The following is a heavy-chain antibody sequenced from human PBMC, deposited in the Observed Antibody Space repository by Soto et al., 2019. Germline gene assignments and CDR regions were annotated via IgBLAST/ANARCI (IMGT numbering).Heavy chain of an antibody. V-gene: IGHV3-23*01. CDR2: ISGSGGST. CDR3: ALTARPDY. Sequence: EVQLLESGGGLVQPGGSLRLSCAASGFTFGSFARSWVRRAPGKGLEWASAISGSGGSTYYADSVKGRFTISRDNSKNTLYLQMNSLRAEDTAVYYCALTARPDYWGQGTLVTVSS. D-gene: IGHD5-18*01. J-gene: IGHJ4*02. CDR1: GFTFGSFA.